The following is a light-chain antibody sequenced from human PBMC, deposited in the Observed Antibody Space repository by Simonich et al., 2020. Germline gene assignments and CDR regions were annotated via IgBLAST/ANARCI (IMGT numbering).Light chain of an antibody. V-gene: IGLV2-8*01. Sequence: QSALTQPPSASGSPGQSVTISCTGTSSDVGGYNYVSWYQQHPGKAPNLMIYEVSKRTSGVPYRLSGSKSGNTASLTVAGLQAEDEADYYCSSYAGSNNLVFGGGTKLTVL. CDR3: SSYAGSNNLV. J-gene: IGLJ2*01. CDR2: EVS. CDR1: SSDVGGYNY.